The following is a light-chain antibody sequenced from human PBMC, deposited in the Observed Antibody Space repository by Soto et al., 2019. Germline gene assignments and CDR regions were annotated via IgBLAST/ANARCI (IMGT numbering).Light chain of an antibody. CDR2: AAS. V-gene: IGKV1-39*01. J-gene: IGKJ5*01. CDR3: QQSYSTLSIT. CDR1: QSISSY. Sequence: SPSSLSASLGDIVTITCRASQSISSYLNWYQQKPGKAPKLLIYAASSLQSGVPSRFSGSGSGTDFTLTISSLQPEDFATYYCQQSYSTLSITFGQGTRLEIK.